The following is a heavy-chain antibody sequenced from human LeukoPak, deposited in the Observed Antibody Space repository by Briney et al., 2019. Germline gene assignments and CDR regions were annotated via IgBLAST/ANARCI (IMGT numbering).Heavy chain of an antibody. CDR3: ITPLPYSAQ. Sequence: PGGSLRLSCEASGFTVSSNYMNWVRQAPGKGLEWVGRIKPKTDGETTEYAAPVKDRFSISRDGSKSMMYLQMNSLKTEDTAVYYCITPLPYSAQGGQGTLVTVSS. D-gene: IGHD2-21*01. V-gene: IGHV3-15*07. CDR1: GFTVSSNY. CDR2: IKPKTDGETT. J-gene: IGHJ4*02.